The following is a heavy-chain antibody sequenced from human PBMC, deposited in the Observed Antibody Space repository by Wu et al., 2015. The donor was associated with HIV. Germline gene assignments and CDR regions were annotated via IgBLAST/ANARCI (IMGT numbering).Heavy chain of an antibody. CDR1: GYTFTSYD. Sequence: QVQLVQSGAEVKKPGASVKVSCKASGYTFTSYDINWVRQATGQGLEWMGWMNPNSGKHRLMHRKFQGRVTITRNTSISTAYMELSSLRSEDTAVYYCARGTGDAFDIWGQRDNGHRLF. CDR3: ARGTGDAFDI. D-gene: IGHD3-9*01. J-gene: IGHJ3*02. V-gene: IGHV1-8*03. CDR2: MNPNSGKH.